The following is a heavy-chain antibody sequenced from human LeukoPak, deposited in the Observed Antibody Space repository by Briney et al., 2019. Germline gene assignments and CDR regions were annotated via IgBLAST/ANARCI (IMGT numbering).Heavy chain of an antibody. D-gene: IGHD2-2*01. J-gene: IGHJ3*02. CDR1: GGSFSSGT. CDR3: ARVGPPYCSSTSCYRDAFDI. CDR2: IYYSGQT. Sequence: PSETLSLTCAVSGGSFSSGTWAWIRQPPGKGLEWIGHIYYSGQTYYNLSLKSRVTISLNRSKKQFSLKLTSMTAADTAVYYCARVGPPYCSSTSCYRDAFDIWGQGTMVTVSS. V-gene: IGHV4-30-2*01.